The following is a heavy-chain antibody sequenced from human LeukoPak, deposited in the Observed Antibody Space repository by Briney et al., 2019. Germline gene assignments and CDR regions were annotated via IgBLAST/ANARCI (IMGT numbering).Heavy chain of an antibody. D-gene: IGHD2-15*01. CDR3: ARDLGYCSGGSCYAGDY. Sequence: ASVKVSCKASGYTFTSYYMHWVRQAPGQGLEWMGIINPSGGSTSYAQKFQGRVTMTRDTSTSTVYMELSSLRSEDTAVYYCARDLGYCSGGSCYAGDYWGQGTLVTASS. CDR2: INPSGGST. CDR1: GYTFTSYY. V-gene: IGHV1-46*01. J-gene: IGHJ4*02.